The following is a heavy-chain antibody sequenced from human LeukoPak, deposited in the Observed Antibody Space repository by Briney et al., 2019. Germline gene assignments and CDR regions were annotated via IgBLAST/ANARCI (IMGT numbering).Heavy chain of an antibody. CDR3: ARHNGVSYLDY. V-gene: IGHV4-59*01. CDR1: GVSFISSY. D-gene: IGHD2-8*01. CDR2: IHHSGDT. J-gene: IGHJ4*02. Sequence: SETLSLTCTVSGVSFISSYWSWVRQPPGKGLEYIGFIHHSGDTNYNPSLKSRVTISVDTSKSQFSLRLSSVTAADSAVYYCARHNGVSYLDYWAQGTLVTVSS.